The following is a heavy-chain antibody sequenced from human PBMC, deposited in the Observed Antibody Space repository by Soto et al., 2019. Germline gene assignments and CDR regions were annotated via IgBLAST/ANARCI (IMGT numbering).Heavy chain of an antibody. CDR3: AGAPLGGSRGAVDY. D-gene: IGHD1-26*01. Sequence: QVQLVQSGAEVKKPGSSVKVSCKASGGTFSSYTISWVRQAPGQGLEWMGRIIPILGIANYAQKFQGRVTITADKSTSKAYMELSSLRSEDTAVYYCAGAPLGGSRGAVDYWGQGTLVTVSS. CDR1: GGTFSSYT. CDR2: IIPILGIA. J-gene: IGHJ4*02. V-gene: IGHV1-69*02.